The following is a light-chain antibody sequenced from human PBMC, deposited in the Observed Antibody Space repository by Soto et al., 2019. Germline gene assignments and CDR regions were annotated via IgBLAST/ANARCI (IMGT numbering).Light chain of an antibody. J-gene: IGKJ3*01. CDR3: LQHNSYPFT. CDR2: EIS. V-gene: IGKV1-17*01. Sequence: DIQMTQYPSSLSASAGDRVTITCRASQGVRSSLDWYQQKPGKAPKRLIYEISSLQSGVPSRFSGSGSGTEFTLTISSLQPEDFATYYCLQHNSYPFTFGPGTKVDIK. CDR1: QGVRSS.